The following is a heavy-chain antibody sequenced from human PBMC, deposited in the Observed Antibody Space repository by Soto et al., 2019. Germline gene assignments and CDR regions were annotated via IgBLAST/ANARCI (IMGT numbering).Heavy chain of an antibody. D-gene: IGHD3-3*01. J-gene: IGHJ5*02. CDR2: INHSGST. Sequence: SETLSLTCAVYGGSFSGYYWSWIRQPPGKGLEWIGEINHSGSTNYNPSPKSRVTISVDTSKNQFSLKLSSVTAADTAVYYCARGVYDFWSGYYMNWFDPWGQGTLVTVSS. CDR3: ARGVYDFWSGYYMNWFDP. CDR1: GGSFSGYY. V-gene: IGHV4-34*01.